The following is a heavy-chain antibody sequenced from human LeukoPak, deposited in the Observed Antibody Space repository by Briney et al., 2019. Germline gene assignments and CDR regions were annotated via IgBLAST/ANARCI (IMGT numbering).Heavy chain of an antibody. Sequence: GGSLRLSCAASGFTFSSHGMSWVRQAPGKGLEWVSGISSSGGGTFYADSVRGRFTISRDNSKNTVYLQMNSLRAEDTAVYYCAKSATTVTSNFEYWGQGTLVTVSS. V-gene: IGHV3-23*01. D-gene: IGHD4-17*01. CDR2: ISSSGGGT. CDR1: GFTFSSHG. CDR3: AKSATTVTSNFEY. J-gene: IGHJ4*02.